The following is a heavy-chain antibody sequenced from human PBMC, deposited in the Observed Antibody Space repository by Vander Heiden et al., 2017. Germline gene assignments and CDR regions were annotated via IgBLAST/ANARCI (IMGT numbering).Heavy chain of an antibody. D-gene: IGHD6-19*01. CDR1: TSTFSCFI. V-gene: IGHV3-30-3*01. Sequence: QVQLVESGGGVVQPGTSLRLSRDASTSTFSCFIMHWVRQAPGEGLEWVSVISSDESIKMYADSVKGRFTISRDISKNTLYLQMNSLRVEDTAVYYCARGVYSSGLCDVFDIWGQGTMVTVSS. J-gene: IGHJ3*02. CDR3: ARGVYSSGLCDVFDI. CDR2: ISSDESIK.